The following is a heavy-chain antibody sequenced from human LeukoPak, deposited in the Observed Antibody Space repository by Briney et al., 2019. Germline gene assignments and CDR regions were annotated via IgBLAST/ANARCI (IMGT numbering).Heavy chain of an antibody. CDR1: GYTFTNYW. V-gene: IGHV5-51*01. J-gene: IGHJ4*02. D-gene: IGHD6-19*01. Sequence: GESLKISCKGSGYTFTNYWIGWVRQMPGKGLEWVGIIYPGDSDTRYSPSFQGQVTISADKSISTAYLQWSSLKASDTAMYYCARCIAGITVAGRYFDYWGQGTLVTVSS. CDR3: ARCIAGITVAGRYFDY. CDR2: IYPGDSDT.